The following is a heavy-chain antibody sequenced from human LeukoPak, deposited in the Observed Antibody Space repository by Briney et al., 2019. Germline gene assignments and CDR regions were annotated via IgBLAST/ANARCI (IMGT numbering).Heavy chain of an antibody. J-gene: IGHJ4*02. V-gene: IGHV3-74*01. Sequence: GESLRLSCAASGFTFSSYWMHWVRQAPGKGLVWVSSINTDGSSTSYADSVKGRFTISRDNAKNTLYLQMNSLRAEDTAVYYCARGFGDYYDSSGYYLFDYWGQGTLVTVSS. CDR2: INTDGSST. CDR1: GFTFSSYW. D-gene: IGHD3-22*01. CDR3: ARGFGDYYDSSGYYLFDY.